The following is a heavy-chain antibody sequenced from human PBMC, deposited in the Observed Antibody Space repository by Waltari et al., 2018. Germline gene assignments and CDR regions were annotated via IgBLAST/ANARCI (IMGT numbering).Heavy chain of an antibody. CDR3: AKGRRIAAAGTLDY. CDR1: GFTFSNYG. V-gene: IGHV3-33*06. CDR2: IWDDGSNK. J-gene: IGHJ4*02. Sequence: QVQLVESGGGVVQPGRSLRLSCAASGFTFSNYGMHWVRQAPGKGLEWVAVIWDDGSNKYYADSVKGRFTISRDNSKNTLYVQMNSLRAEDTAVYYCAKGRRIAAAGTLDYWGQGTLVTVSS. D-gene: IGHD6-13*01.